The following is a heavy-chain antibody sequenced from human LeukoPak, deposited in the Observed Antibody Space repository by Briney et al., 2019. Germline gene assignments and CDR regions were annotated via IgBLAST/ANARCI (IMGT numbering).Heavy chain of an antibody. D-gene: IGHD3-22*01. CDR3: ATYSSLNRREFQY. J-gene: IGHJ1*01. Sequence: GGSLRLSRERSGFTFSNYWMGWVRQAPRKGLQWVANIKTDGSEKYYVDSVKGRFSISRDNAKNSLYLQMNSLRAEDTAVYYCATYSSLNRREFQYWGQGTLLTVSS. V-gene: IGHV3-7*01. CDR1: GFTFSNYW. CDR2: IKTDGSEK.